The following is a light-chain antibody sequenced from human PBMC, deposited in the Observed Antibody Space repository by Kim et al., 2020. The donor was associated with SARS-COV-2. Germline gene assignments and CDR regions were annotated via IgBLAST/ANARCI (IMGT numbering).Light chain of an antibody. Sequence: ASVGDRVPITCRAGQGIDNHLAWYQHKPGKVPNLLIYAVSTLLSGVPSRFSGSGSGTDFTLTISSLQPEDAATYYCQKYNSDPWTFGQGTKVDIK. CDR3: QKYNSDPWT. CDR1: QGIDNH. V-gene: IGKV1-27*01. CDR2: AVS. J-gene: IGKJ1*01.